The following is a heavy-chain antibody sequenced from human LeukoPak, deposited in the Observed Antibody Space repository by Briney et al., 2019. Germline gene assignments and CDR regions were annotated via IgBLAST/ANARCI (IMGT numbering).Heavy chain of an antibody. Sequence: GASVKVSCKASGYTFTSYDINWVRQATGQGLEWMGWMNPNSGNTGYAQKFQGRVTMTRNTSISTAYMELSSLRSEDTAVYYCARGPQLALAEYFQHWGQGTLVTVSS. CDR3: ARGPQLALAEYFQH. V-gene: IGHV1-8*01. CDR2: MNPNSGNT. CDR1: GYTFTSYD. J-gene: IGHJ1*01. D-gene: IGHD2-2*01.